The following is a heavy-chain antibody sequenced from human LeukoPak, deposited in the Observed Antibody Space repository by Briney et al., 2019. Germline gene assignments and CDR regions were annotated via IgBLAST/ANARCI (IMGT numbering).Heavy chain of an antibody. CDR2: ISYDGSNK. CDR3: AKDLPLVAGPDY. Sequence: GGSLRLSCAASGFTFSSYAMHWVRQAPGKGLEWVAVISYDGSNKYYADSVKGRFTISRDNSKNTLYLQMNSLRAEDTAVYYCAKDLPLVAGPDYWGQGTLVTVSS. D-gene: IGHD6-19*01. J-gene: IGHJ4*02. CDR1: GFTFSSYA. V-gene: IGHV3-30*04.